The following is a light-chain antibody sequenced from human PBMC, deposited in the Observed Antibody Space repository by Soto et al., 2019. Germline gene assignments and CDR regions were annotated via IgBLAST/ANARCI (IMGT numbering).Light chain of an antibody. V-gene: IGLV2-14*01. CDR3: GSYTSTDTQSV. J-gene: IGLJ1*01. CDR1: STDVGGYNY. CDR2: EVN. Sequence: QSALAQPSSVSGSTGQSITISCTGTSTDVGGYNYVSWYQHHPGKGPKLIIYEVNNRPSGVSDRFSGSKSGNKASLTISNLEAEDESDYYCGSYTSTDTQSVFGTGTKVTV.